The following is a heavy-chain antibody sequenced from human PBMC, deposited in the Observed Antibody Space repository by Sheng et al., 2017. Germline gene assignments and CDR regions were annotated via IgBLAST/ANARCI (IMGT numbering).Heavy chain of an antibody. Sequence: QVQLQQWGAGLLKPSETLSLTCAVYGGSFSGYYWSWVRQPPGKGLEWIGEINRSGSTNYNPSLKSRVTISVDTSKNQFSLKLSSVTAADTAVYYCARNDRSTRGXSYWGQGTLVTVSS. CDR1: GGSFSGYY. V-gene: IGHV4-34*01. CDR3: ARNDRSTRGXSY. D-gene: IGHD1-1*01. J-gene: IGHJ4*02. CDR2: INRSGST.